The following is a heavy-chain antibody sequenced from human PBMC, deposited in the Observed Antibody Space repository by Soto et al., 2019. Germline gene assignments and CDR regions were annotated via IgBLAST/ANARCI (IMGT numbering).Heavy chain of an antibody. CDR2: IYAGESET. V-gene: IGHV5-51*01. D-gene: IGHD3-22*01. CDR3: ARLTGYYDSCDY. Sequence: PGESLKISCKGYGYSFTNYWIGWVRQMPGKGLEWMGIIYAGESETRYSPSFQGQVTISADKSTSTAYLQWSSLKASDTAMYYCARLTGYYDSCDYWGQGTLVTVS. J-gene: IGHJ4*02. CDR1: GYSFTNYW.